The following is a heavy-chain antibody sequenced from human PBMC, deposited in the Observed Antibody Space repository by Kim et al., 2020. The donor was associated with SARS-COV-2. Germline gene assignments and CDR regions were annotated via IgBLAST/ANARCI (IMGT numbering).Heavy chain of an antibody. CDR2: ISYSGSS. J-gene: IGHJ6*03. CDR1: GGTMSSYY. V-gene: IGHV4-59*08. Sequence: SETLSLTCTVSGGTMSSYYWSWIRQPPGKGLEWIGYISYSGSSNYNPSLKSRVTMSLDTSKKQFSLNLSSVTAADTAIYFCARLRGAPYCRSSGCLYYYYYMDIWGKGTTVTVSS. D-gene: IGHD2-2*01. CDR3: ARLRGAPYCRSSGCLYYYYYMDI.